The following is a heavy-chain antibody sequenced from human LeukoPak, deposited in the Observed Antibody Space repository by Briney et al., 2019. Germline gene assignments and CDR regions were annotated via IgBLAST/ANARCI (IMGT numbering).Heavy chain of an antibody. J-gene: IGHJ4*02. CDR1: GSIFISYW. Sequence: GASLQISCHGSGSIFISYWIAWVRQLPGKGLEWMAVIDPRDSEARYSPSFQGQVTISADKSITTAYLQWKSLKASDTAMYYCARRSDGGTYWDWGQGSLVTVSS. V-gene: IGHV5-51*01. D-gene: IGHD1-14*01. CDR3: ARRSDGGTYWD. CDR2: IDPRDSEA.